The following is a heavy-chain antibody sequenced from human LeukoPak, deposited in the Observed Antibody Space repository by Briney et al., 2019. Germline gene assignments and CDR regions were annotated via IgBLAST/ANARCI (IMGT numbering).Heavy chain of an antibody. CDR1: GFTFSDYY. J-gene: IGHJ4*02. CDR2: ISSSGTNI. V-gene: IGHV3-11*01. CDR3: ARGNRYNSNPFDY. D-gene: IGHD1-1*01. Sequence: GGSLRLSCAASGFTFSDYYMSWIRQAPGKGLEWVSYISSSGTNIYYADSVKGRFTISRDNAKNSLYLQMNSLRAEDTAVYYCARGNRYNSNPFDYWGQGTLVTVSS.